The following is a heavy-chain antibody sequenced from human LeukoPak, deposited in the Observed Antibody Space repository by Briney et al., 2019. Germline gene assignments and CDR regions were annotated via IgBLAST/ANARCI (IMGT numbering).Heavy chain of an antibody. D-gene: IGHD6-6*01. CDR1: GFTFSNYW. J-gene: IGHJ4*02. Sequence: PGGSLRLSCAASGFTFSNYWMTWVRQSPGKGLEWVANINQDERVKYYVDSVKGRFTISRDNAKNSLSLQLNSLRAEDTAVYYCARIGYSSSSLDYWGQGTLVTVSS. CDR2: INQDERVK. CDR3: ARIGYSSSSLDY. V-gene: IGHV3-7*01.